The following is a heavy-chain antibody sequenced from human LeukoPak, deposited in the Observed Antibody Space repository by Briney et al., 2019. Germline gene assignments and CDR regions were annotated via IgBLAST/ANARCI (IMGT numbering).Heavy chain of an antibody. CDR3: ARGGLSGGSYYDDRTEFDY. V-gene: IGHV4-34*01. Sequence: PSETLSLTCAVYGGSFSGYYWSWIRQPPGKGLEWIGEINHSGSTNYNPSLKSRVTISVDTSKNQFSLKLSSVTAADTAVYYCARGGLSGGSYYDDRTEFDYWGQGTLVTVSS. CDR2: INHSGST. CDR1: GGSFSGYY. J-gene: IGHJ4*02. D-gene: IGHD1-26*01.